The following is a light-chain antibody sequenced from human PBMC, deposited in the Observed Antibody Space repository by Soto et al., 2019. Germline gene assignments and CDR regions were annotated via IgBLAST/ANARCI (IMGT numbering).Light chain of an antibody. CDR2: RAS. Sequence: EIVLTQSPGTLSLSPGERATLSCRASQSISTAYLTWYQQKPGQAPRLLIYRASNSATGIPDRFSGSESGTDFTLTISRLEPEDFAVYYCQQYDRLPITFGQGTRLEIK. CDR1: QSISTAY. V-gene: IGKV3-20*01. CDR3: QQYDRLPIT. J-gene: IGKJ5*01.